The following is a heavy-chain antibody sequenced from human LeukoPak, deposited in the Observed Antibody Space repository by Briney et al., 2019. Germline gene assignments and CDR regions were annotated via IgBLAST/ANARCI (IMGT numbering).Heavy chain of an antibody. CDR1: GGSISSYY. D-gene: IGHD6-19*01. CDR2: IYYSGST. V-gene: IGHV4-59*01. J-gene: IGHJ5*02. CDR3: ARDRVAVAGKVHWFDP. Sequence: SETLSLTCTVSGGSISSYYWSWIRQPPGKGLEWIGYIYYSGSTNYNPSLKSRVTISVDTSKNQFSLKLSSVTAADTAVYYCARDRVAVAGKVHWFDPWGQGTLVTVSS.